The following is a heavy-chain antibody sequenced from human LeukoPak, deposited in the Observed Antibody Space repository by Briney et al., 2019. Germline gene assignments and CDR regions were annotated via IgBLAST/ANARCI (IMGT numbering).Heavy chain of an antibody. CDR1: GFTFNNYA. CDR2: IGGSGGGT. J-gene: IGHJ4*02. V-gene: IGHV3-23*01. Sequence: GGSLRLSCAASGFTFNNYAMSWVRQPPGRSLEWVSTIGGSGGGTFYADSVKGRFTISRDKSKSTLYLQMDSLRADDTAIYYCARGGDTTFSDYWGQGTLVTVSS. CDR3: ARGGDTTFSDY. D-gene: IGHD2/OR15-2a*01.